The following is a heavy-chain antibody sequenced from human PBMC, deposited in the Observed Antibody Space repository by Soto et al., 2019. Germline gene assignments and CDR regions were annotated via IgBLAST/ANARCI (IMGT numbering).Heavy chain of an antibody. Sequence: SQTLSLTCAISGDSVSAHSAAWNWIRQSPSRGLEWLGRTYYRSKWNYDYAESVKSRMTITPDTSNNHFSLQLNSVTPEDTAVYYCVRPQLATLALYGMAVWGQGTTVTVSS. D-gene: IGHD6-6*01. CDR3: VRPQLATLALYGMAV. CDR1: GDSVSAHSAA. CDR2: TYYRSKWNY. V-gene: IGHV6-1*01. J-gene: IGHJ6*02.